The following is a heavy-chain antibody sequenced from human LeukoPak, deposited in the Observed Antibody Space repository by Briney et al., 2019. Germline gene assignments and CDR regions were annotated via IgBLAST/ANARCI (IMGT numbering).Heavy chain of an antibody. J-gene: IGHJ2*01. CDR3: ARDDCSSTSCYWYFDL. D-gene: IGHD2-2*01. CDR1: GFTFSDYY. CDR2: ISSSGSTI. V-gene: IGHV3-11*01. Sequence: PGGSLRLSCAASGFTFSDYYMSWIRQAPGQGLEWVSYISSSGSTIYYADSVKGRFTISRDNAKNSLYPQMNSLRAEDTAVYYCARDDCSSTSCYWYFDLWGRGTLVTVSS.